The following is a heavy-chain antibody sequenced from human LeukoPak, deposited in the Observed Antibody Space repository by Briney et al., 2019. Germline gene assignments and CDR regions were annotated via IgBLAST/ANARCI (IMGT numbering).Heavy chain of an antibody. J-gene: IGHJ4*02. CDR2: IYHDGNT. V-gene: IGHV4-4*02. D-gene: IGHD4-17*01. Sequence: SGSLSLTCGVSGGPLNSGDWWTGVRQPPGKGLEGFGEIYHDGNTYYNPSLESRVTISVDKSKNQFSLTLSSVTAADTAVYYCARVSYGDYVAIDYWGQGTLVTVSS. CDR3: ARVSYGDYVAIDY. CDR1: GGPLNSGDW.